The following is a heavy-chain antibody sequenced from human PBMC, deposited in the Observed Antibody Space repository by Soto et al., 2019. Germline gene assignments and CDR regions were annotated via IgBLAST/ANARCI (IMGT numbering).Heavy chain of an antibody. CDR1: GGTFSSYA. D-gene: IGHD1-26*01. Sequence: SVKFSCKASGGTFSSYAISWVRQAPGQGLEWMGGIIPIFGTANYAQKFQGRVTITADESTSTAYMELSSLRSEDTAVYYCAGPEYSGSYWVSWYYFDYWGQGTLVTVSS. J-gene: IGHJ4*02. CDR3: AGPEYSGSYWVSWYYFDY. V-gene: IGHV1-69*13. CDR2: IIPIFGTA.